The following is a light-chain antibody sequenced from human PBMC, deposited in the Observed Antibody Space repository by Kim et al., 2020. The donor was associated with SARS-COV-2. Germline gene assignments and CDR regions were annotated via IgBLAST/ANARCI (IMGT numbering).Light chain of an antibody. J-gene: IGLJ3*02. Sequence: ISITHRNGRISNAMVHCNQQLTCSAPTTVIHEGSPRPSGVPDRFSGSIDSSSNSASLTISGLKTEDGADYYCQSYDGDNWVFGGGTQLTVL. CDR2: EGS. CDR3: QSYDGDNWV. CDR1: NGRISNAM. V-gene: IGLV6-57*03.